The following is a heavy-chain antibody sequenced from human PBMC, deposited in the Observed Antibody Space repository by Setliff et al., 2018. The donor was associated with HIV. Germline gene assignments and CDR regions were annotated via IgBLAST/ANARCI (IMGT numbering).Heavy chain of an antibody. J-gene: IGHJ4*02. CDR1: GYTFTGYY. Sequence: ASVKVSCKASGYTFTGYYMHWVRQAPGQGLEWMGRINPKSGGTQYAQKFQGRVTITADESTSTAYMELSSLRSEDTAVYYCALPVLGGYSYGYFDYWGQGTLVTVSS. CDR3: ALPVLGGYSYGYFDY. D-gene: IGHD5-18*01. V-gene: IGHV1-2*06. CDR2: INPKSGGT.